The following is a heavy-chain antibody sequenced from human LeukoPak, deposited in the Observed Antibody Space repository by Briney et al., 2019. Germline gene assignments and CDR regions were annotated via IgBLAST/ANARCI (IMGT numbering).Heavy chain of an antibody. CDR1: GDSISNSSHY. CDR2: IYDSGST. CDR3: ARLFGSVVTIWFDP. J-gene: IGHJ5*02. D-gene: IGHD3-3*01. Sequence: SETLSLTCTVSGDSISNSSHYWGWIRQPPGKGLEWIGSIYDSGSTYYNPSLKSRVTISVDTSKNQFSLKLSSVTAADTAVYYCARLFGSVVTIWFDPWGQGSLVTVSS. V-gene: IGHV4-39*01.